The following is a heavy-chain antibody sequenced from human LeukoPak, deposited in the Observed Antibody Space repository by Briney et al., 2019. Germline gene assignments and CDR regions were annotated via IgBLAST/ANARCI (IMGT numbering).Heavy chain of an antibody. J-gene: IGHJ4*02. CDR1: GYTFTSSG. CDR3: ARGSSGYSGYDAASDY. Sequence: ASVKVSCKTSGYTFTSSGINCVRHAPGQGLEWMGWIGAYNGNTNYAQKFQGRVTMTIDTSTSTGYMELRSLRSDDTAVYYCARGSSGYSGYDAASDYWGQGTLVTVSS. V-gene: IGHV1-18*01. CDR2: IGAYNGNT. D-gene: IGHD5-12*01.